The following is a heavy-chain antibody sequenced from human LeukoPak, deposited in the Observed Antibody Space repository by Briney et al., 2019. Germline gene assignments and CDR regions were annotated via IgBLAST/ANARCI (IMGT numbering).Heavy chain of an antibody. CDR1: GGTFGSYA. CDR2: IIPIFGTA. V-gene: IGHV1-69*05. D-gene: IGHD5-18*01. CDR3: ARLASYGYEVYYYYYMDV. J-gene: IGHJ6*03. Sequence: ASVKVSCKASGGTFGSYAISWVRQAPGQGLEWMGGIIPIFGTANYAQKFQGRVTITTDESTSTAYMELSSLRSEDTAVYYCARLASYGYEVYYYYYMDVWGKGTTVTVSS.